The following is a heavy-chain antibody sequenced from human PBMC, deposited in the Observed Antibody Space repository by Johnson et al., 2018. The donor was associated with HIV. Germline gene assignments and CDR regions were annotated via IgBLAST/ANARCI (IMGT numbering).Heavy chain of an antibody. D-gene: IGHD2-15*01. Sequence: VQLVESGGGLVQPGGSLRLSCAASGFTFGSYDMSWVRQAPGKGLEWVSSITMGGGPTHYDDPVKGRFTIARANSKNILYLQMNSLRAEDTAIYYCAKDRSVAVLSDAFDVWGQGTKVTVSS. CDR3: AKDRSVAVLSDAFDV. J-gene: IGHJ3*01. V-gene: IGHV3-23*04. CDR2: ITMGGGPT. CDR1: GFTFGSYD.